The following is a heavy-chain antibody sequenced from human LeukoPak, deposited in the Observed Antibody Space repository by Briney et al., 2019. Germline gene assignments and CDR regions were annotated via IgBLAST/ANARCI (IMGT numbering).Heavy chain of an antibody. D-gene: IGHD5/OR15-5a*01. J-gene: IGHJ6*03. V-gene: IGHV3-7*01. CDR1: GFTFSSYW. CDR2: IKQDGSEK. Sequence: GGSLRLSCAASGFTFSSYWMSWVRQAPGKGLEWVANIKQDGSEKYYVDSVRGRFTISRDNAKNSLYLQMNSLRAEDTAVYYCARALSVRGRYMDVWGKGTTVTISS. CDR3: ARALSVRGRYMDV.